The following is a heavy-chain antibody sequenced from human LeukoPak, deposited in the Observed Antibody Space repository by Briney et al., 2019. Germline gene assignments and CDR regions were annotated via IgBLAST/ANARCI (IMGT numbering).Heavy chain of an antibody. CDR2: INSSSSLI. Sequence: GGSLRLSCTPSTLTFSSYSMNWVRQAPGKGLEWLSSINSSSSLIYYADSVKGRYTLSRDNTKNSLYLQMNRLRGEDTAVYYCARDIIVVVAATQGIDYWGQGTLVTVSS. CDR3: ARDIIVVVAATQGIDY. V-gene: IGHV3-21*01. CDR1: TLTFSSYS. J-gene: IGHJ4*02. D-gene: IGHD2-15*01.